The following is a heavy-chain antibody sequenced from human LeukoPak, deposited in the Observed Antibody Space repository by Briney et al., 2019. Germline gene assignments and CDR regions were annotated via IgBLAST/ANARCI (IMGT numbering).Heavy chain of an antibody. D-gene: IGHD2-21*01. V-gene: IGHV1-18*01. Sequence: GASVKVSCKASGYTFTSYGISWVRQAPGQGLEWMGWISTYNGNTNYAQNLQGRVTMTSDTSTSTAYMELRSLRSDDTAVYYCARGGGGGTYYFGMDVWGQGTTVTVSS. CDR3: ARGGGGGTYYFGMDV. CDR1: GYTFTSYG. J-gene: IGHJ6*02. CDR2: ISTYNGNT.